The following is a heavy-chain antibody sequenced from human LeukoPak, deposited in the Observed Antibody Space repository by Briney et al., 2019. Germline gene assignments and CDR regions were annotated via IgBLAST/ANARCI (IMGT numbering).Heavy chain of an antibody. CDR1: GFTFSTYS. CDR2: ISTSSSYI. Sequence: GGSLRLSCAASGFTFSTYSMNWVRQAPGKGLEWVSSISTSSSYIYYADSVKGRFTISRDNAKNSLYLQMNSLRAEDTAVYYCAELGITMIGGVWGKGTTVTISS. CDR3: AELGITMIGGV. J-gene: IGHJ6*04. D-gene: IGHD3-10*02. V-gene: IGHV3-21*01.